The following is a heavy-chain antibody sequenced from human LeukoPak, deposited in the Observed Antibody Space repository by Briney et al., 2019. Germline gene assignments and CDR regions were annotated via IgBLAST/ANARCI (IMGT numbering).Heavy chain of an antibody. CDR3: AKVDSSGYYPEY. D-gene: IGHD3-22*01. Sequence: GGSLRLSCAASGFTFRTYGMHWVRQAPGKGLEWVAVIWYDGSNKYYADSVKGRFTISRDNSKNTLYLQMNSLRAEDTAVCYCAKVDSSGYYPEYWGQGTLVTVSS. CDR1: GFTFRTYG. CDR2: IWYDGSNK. J-gene: IGHJ4*02. V-gene: IGHV3-33*06.